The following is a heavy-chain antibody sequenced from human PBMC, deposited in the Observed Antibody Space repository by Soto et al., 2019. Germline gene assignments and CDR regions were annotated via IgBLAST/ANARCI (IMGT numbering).Heavy chain of an antibody. CDR1: GFTFSNAW. CDR2: IKSKTDDGTT. J-gene: IGHJ4*02. V-gene: IGHV3-15*01. Sequence: EVQLVESGGGLVKPGGSLRLSCAASGFTFSNAWMSWVRQAPGKGLEWVGRIKSKTDDGTTDYAAPVKGRFSISRDDSKNTLYLQMNSLKTEDTAVYYCTTIGRNDYVVWGQGTLVTVSS. CDR3: TTIGRNDYVV. D-gene: IGHD4-17*01.